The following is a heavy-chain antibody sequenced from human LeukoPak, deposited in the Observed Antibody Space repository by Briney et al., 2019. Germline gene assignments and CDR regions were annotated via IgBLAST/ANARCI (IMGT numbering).Heavy chain of an antibody. J-gene: IGHJ5*01. CDR3: ARNLDS. V-gene: IGHV3-48*02. CDR2: IGTSSGAI. Sequence: PGGSLRLSCSASGFTFSTYNMNWVRQAPGKGQEWVSFIGTSSGAIYYADSVRGRFTISRDNARKSLYLQMNSLRDEDTAVYYCARNLDSWGQGALVTVSS. CDR1: GFTFSTYN.